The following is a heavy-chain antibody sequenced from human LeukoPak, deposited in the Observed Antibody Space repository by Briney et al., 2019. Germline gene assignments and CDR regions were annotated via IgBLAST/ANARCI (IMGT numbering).Heavy chain of an antibody. V-gene: IGHV4-4*02. CDR1: GGSISSTNW. Sequence: SETLSLTCAVSGGSISSTNWWSWVRQPPGKGLEWIGEIYHSGITNYNASLKSRVTILVDKSKNQFSLKLTSVTAADTAVYYCARTLWFGELPISYYFDYWGQGTLVTVSS. CDR2: IYHSGIT. D-gene: IGHD3-10*01. CDR3: ARTLWFGELPISYYFDY. J-gene: IGHJ4*02.